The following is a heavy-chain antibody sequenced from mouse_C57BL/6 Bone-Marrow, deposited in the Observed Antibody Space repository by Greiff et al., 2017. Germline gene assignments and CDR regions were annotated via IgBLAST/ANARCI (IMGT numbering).Heavy chain of an antibody. V-gene: IGHV1-58*01. Sequence: VQLKESGAELVRPGSSVKMSCKTSGYTFTSYGINWVKQRPGQGLEWIGYIYIGNGYTEYNEKFKGKATLTSDTSSSTAYMRLSSLTSEDSAIYFCARVYYDYDASYYYAMDYGGQGTSVTVSS. CDR3: ARVYYDYDASYYYAMDY. CDR1: GYTFTSYG. J-gene: IGHJ4*01. CDR2: IYIGNGYT. D-gene: IGHD2-4*01.